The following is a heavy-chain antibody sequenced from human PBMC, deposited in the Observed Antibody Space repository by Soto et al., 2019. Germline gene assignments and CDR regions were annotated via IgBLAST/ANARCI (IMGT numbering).Heavy chain of an antibody. CDR1: GSIFITYG. CDR3: ARETGHRGASGRPLLPENFDS. V-gene: IGHV1-69*06. D-gene: IGHD3-10*01. J-gene: IGHJ4*02. CDR2: IIPFLGKI. Sequence: QVQLVQSGAEMKMPGSSVKVSCKTSGSIFITYGISWVRQAPGQGLEWMGGIIPFLGKINHAQIFQDRVTITADKAASTVYLELTDLISNDTAVYYCARETGHRGASGRPLLPENFDSWGQGTLVTVSS.